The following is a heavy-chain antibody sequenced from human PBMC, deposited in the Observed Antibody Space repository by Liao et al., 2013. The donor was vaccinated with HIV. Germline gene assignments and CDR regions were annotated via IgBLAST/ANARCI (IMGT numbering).Heavy chain of an antibody. CDR1: GGSFSGYY. D-gene: IGHD6-19*01. J-gene: IGHJ4*02. V-gene: IGHV4-34*02. Sequence: QVQLQQWGAGLLKPSETLSLTCAVYGGSFSGYYWSWVRQPTGKGLEWIGEINQSGSTNYSPSLKSRVTISVDTSKNQFSLKLSSVTAADTAVYYCARDHQPIVGSGWIDYWGQGTLVTVSS. CDR2: INQSGST. CDR3: ARDHQPIVGSGWIDY.